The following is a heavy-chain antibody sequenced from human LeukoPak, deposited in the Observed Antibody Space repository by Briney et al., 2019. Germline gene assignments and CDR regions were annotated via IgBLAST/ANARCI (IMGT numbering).Heavy chain of an antibody. CDR2: INHSGST. CDR3: ARGSSGWYSVWFDP. Sequence: NSSETLSLTCAVYGGSFSGYYWSWIRQPPGKGLEWIGEINHSGSTNYNPSLKSRVTISVDTSKNQFSLKLSSVTAADTAVYYCARGSSGWYSVWFDPWGQGTLVTVSS. J-gene: IGHJ5*02. D-gene: IGHD6-19*01. CDR1: GGSFSGYY. V-gene: IGHV4-34*01.